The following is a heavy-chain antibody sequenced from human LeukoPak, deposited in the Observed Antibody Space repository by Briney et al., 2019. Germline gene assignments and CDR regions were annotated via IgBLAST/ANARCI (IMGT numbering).Heavy chain of an antibody. CDR3: ARLSTVTTSFDY. CDR2: IYTSGTT. J-gene: IGHJ4*02. V-gene: IGHV4-4*02. D-gene: IGHD4-17*01. Sequence: PSGTLSLTCAVSGGSISSNNWWTWVRQPPGKGLEWIGRIYTSGTTHYNPSLKSRVTMSVDTSKNQFSLKLSSVTAADTAVYYCARLSTVTTSFDYWGQGTLVTVSS. CDR1: GGSISSNNW.